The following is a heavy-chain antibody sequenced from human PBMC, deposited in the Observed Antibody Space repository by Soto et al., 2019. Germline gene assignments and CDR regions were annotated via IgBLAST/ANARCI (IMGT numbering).Heavy chain of an antibody. CDR2: IIPIFGTA. Sequence: GASVQVSCKASGGTFSSYAISWVRQAPGQGLEWMGGIIPIFGTANYAQKFQGRVTITADESTSTAYMELSSLRSEDTAVYYCARAKDDYSNYGFDYWGQGTLVTVSS. J-gene: IGHJ4*02. V-gene: IGHV1-69*13. CDR1: GGTFSSYA. CDR3: ARAKDDYSNYGFDY. D-gene: IGHD4-4*01.